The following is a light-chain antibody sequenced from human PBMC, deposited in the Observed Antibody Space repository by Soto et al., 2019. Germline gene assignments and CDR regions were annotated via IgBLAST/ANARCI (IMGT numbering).Light chain of an antibody. CDR3: QQLNSYPLT. Sequence: DIQLTQSPSFLSASVGDRVTITCRASQGISSSLAWYQQKPGNPPKLLIYAASTLQSGVPSRFSGSGSGTEFTLTISSLQPEDFATYYCQQLNSYPLTFGGGTKVEI. CDR1: QGISSS. CDR2: AAS. V-gene: IGKV1-9*01. J-gene: IGKJ4*01.